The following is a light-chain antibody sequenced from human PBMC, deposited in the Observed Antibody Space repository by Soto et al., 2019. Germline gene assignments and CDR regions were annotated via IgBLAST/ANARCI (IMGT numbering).Light chain of an antibody. J-gene: IGLJ3*02. V-gene: IGLV1-40*01. CDR3: QSYDSSLSGSV. CDR1: SSHIGAGYD. Sequence: QYVLTQPPSVSGAPGQRVTISCTGSSSHIGAGYDVHWYQQLPGTAPKLLIYGNSNRPSGVPDRFSGSKSGTSASLAITGLQAEDEADYYCQSYDSSLSGSVFGGGTKVTVL. CDR2: GNS.